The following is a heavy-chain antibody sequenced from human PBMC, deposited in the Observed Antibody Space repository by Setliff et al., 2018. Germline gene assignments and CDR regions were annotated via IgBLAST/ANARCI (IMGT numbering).Heavy chain of an antibody. D-gene: IGHD4-17*01. CDR2: IYSSGST. CDR3: AGGRRYDYGWDFDY. J-gene: IGHJ4*02. Sequence: SETLSLTCTVSGGSISSGDYYWSWIRQPPGKGLEWIGYIYSSGSTYYNPSLKSRVSISVDTSKNQFSPKLTSVTAADTAVYYCAGGRRYDYGWDFDYWGQGTLVTVSS. V-gene: IGHV4-30-4*08. CDR1: GGSISSGDYY.